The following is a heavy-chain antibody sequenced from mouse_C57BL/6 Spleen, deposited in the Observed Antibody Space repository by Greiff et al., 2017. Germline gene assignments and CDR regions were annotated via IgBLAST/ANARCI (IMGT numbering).Heavy chain of an antibody. CDR3: ARDDWTSFDY. Sequence: VQLQQPGAELVKPGASVKLSCTASGYNFTSYWMHWVKQRPGQGLEWIGMIHPNSGSTNYNEKFKSKATLTVDKSSSTAYMQLSSLTSEDSAVYYCARDDWTSFDYWGQGTPLTVSS. J-gene: IGHJ2*01. CDR2: IHPNSGST. CDR1: GYNFTSYW. D-gene: IGHD2-12*01. V-gene: IGHV1-64*01.